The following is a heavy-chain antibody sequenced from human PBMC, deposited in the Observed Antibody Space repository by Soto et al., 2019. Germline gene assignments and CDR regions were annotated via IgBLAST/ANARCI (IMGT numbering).Heavy chain of an antibody. CDR3: ARVWFGEHNPSGYYYYYGMDV. V-gene: IGHV3-66*01. CDR1: GFTVSSNY. D-gene: IGHD3-10*01. CDR2: IYSGGST. Sequence: GGSLRLSCAASGFTVSSNYMSWVRQAPGKGLEWVSVIYSGGSTYYADSVKGRFTISRDNSKNTLYLQMNSLRAEDTAVYYCARVWFGEHNPSGYYYYYGMDVWGQGTTVTVSS. J-gene: IGHJ6*02.